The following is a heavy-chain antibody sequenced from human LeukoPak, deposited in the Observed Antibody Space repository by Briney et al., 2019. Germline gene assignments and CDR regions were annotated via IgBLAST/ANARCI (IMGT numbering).Heavy chain of an antibody. CDR1: GYTFTSYG. D-gene: IGHD3-9*01. CDR2: ISAYNGNT. J-gene: IGHJ5*02. Sequence: ASVKVSCKASGYTFTSYGISWVRQAPGQGLEWMGWISAYNGNTNYAQKLQGRVTMTTDTSTSTAYMELRSLRSDDTAVYYCARDAGRYFDWSPNWFDPWGQGTLVTVSS. V-gene: IGHV1-18*01. CDR3: ARDAGRYFDWSPNWFDP.